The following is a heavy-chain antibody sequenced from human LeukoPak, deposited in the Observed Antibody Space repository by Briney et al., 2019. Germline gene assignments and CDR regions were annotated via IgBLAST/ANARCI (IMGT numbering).Heavy chain of an antibody. Sequence: SETLSLTCAVYGGSFSGYYWSWIRQPPGKGLEWIGEINHSGSTNYNPSLKSRVTISVDTSKNQFSLKLSSVTAADTAVYYCARLERGLLDYWGQGTLVTVSS. CDR1: GGSFSGYY. CDR3: ARLERGLLDY. CDR2: INHSGST. V-gene: IGHV4-34*01. D-gene: IGHD3-16*01. J-gene: IGHJ4*02.